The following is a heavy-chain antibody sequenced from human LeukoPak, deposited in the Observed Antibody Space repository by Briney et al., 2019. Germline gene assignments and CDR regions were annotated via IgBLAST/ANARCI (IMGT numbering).Heavy chain of an antibody. V-gene: IGHV3-9*01. J-gene: IGHJ4*02. CDR1: GFTFDDYA. CDR3: AKDTYYDILTGYYRN. CDR2: ISWNCGSI. D-gene: IGHD3-9*01. Sequence: GRSLRLSCAASGFTFDDYAMHWVRQAPGKGLEWVSGISWNCGSIGYADSVKGRFTISRDNAKNSLYLQMNSLRAEDTALYYCAKDTYYDILTGYYRNWGQGTLVTVSS.